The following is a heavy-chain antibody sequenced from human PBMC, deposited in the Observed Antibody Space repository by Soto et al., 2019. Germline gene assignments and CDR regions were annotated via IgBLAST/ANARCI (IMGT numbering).Heavy chain of an antibody. CDR1: GGTFSSYA. Sequence: SVKVSCKASGGTFSSYAISWVRQAPGQGLEWMGGIIPIFGTANYAQKFQGRVTITADESTSTAYMELSSLRSEDTAVYYCARDPPPGETGTAMVNYYYYGMDVWGQGTTVTVSS. J-gene: IGHJ6*02. CDR3: ARDPPPGETGTAMVNYYYYGMDV. CDR2: IIPIFGTA. D-gene: IGHD5-18*01. V-gene: IGHV1-69*13.